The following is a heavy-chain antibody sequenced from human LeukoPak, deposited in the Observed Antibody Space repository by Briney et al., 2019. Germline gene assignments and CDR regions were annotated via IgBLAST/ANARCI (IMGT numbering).Heavy chain of an antibody. D-gene: IGHD6-19*01. Sequence: GGSLRLSCAASGFTFSSYSMNWVRQAPGKGLEWVAVISYDGSNKYYADSVKGRFTISRDNSKNTLYLQMNSLRAEDTAVYYCASVPTPYSSGWYDYFDYWGQGTLVTVSS. CDR1: GFTFSSYS. V-gene: IGHV3-30*03. CDR2: ISYDGSNK. J-gene: IGHJ4*02. CDR3: ASVPTPYSSGWYDYFDY.